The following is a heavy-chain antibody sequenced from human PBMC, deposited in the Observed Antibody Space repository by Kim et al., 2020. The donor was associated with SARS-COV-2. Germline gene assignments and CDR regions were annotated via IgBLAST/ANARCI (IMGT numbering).Heavy chain of an antibody. D-gene: IGHD1-1*01. J-gene: IGHJ4*02. V-gene: IGHV3-23*01. Sequence: GGSLRLSCAASGFTFSSRAMSWVRQSPGKGLEWVSGISVRGDTTYYADSVKGRFTISRDNSKNTLYLQMDGLRVEDAALYYCVKLPGSSWNTEFDYWGQGTLVTVSS. CDR2: ISVRGDTT. CDR3: VKLPGSSWNTEFDY. CDR1: GFTFSSRA.